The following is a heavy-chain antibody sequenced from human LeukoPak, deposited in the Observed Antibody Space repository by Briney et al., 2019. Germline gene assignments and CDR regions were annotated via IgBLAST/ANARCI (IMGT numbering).Heavy chain of an antibody. V-gene: IGHV3-21*01. CDR3: ARDRTYDSSGYYAY. CDR2: ISSSSSYI. D-gene: IGHD3-22*01. J-gene: IGHJ4*02. CDR1: GFTFSSYS. Sequence: GGSLRLSCAASGFTFSSYSMNWVRQAPGKGLEWVSSISSSSSYIYYADSVKGRFTISRDNAKNSLYLQMNSLRDEDTAVYYCARDRTYDSSGYYAYWGQGTLVTVSS.